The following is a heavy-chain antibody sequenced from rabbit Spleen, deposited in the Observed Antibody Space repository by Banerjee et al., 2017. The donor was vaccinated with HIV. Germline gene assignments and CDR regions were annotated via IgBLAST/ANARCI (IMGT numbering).Heavy chain of an antibody. V-gene: IGHV1S40*01. J-gene: IGHJ6*01. CDR1: GFDLSSYYY. CDR2: IDAGSSGFS. CDR3: ARDLTGVVGWNFGW. Sequence: QSLQESGGGLFQPGGSLALTCKASGFDLSSYYYMCWVRQAPGKGLEWVVCIDAGSSGFSYFASWAKGRFTIAITSSTTVTLRMTSLTAADTATYFCARDLTGVVGWNFGWWGPGTLVTVS. D-gene: IGHD4-1*01.